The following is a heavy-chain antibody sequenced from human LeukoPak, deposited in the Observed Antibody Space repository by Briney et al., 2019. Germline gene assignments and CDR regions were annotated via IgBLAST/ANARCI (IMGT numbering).Heavy chain of an antibody. CDR3: ARGSGYSVFDY. CDR1: GFNFDAYA. Sequence: GGSLRLSCAASGFNFDAYAMHWVRQAPGKGLVWVSRINSDESTTFYADSVKGRFTISRDNAKNTLYLQMNSLRAEDTAVYYCARGSGYSVFDYWGQGTLVTVSS. V-gene: IGHV3-74*01. D-gene: IGHD3-3*01. CDR2: INSDESTT. J-gene: IGHJ4*02.